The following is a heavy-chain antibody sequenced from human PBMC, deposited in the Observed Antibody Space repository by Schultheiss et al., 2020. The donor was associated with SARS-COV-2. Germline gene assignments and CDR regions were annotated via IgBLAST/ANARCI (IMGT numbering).Heavy chain of an antibody. D-gene: IGHD1-26*01. V-gene: IGHV1-18*01. J-gene: IGHJ6*02. CDR1: GYTFTSYG. CDR2: ISAYNGNT. Sequence: ASVKVSCKASGYTFTSYGISWVRQAPGQGLEWMGWISAYNGNTNYAQKLQGRVTMTTDTSTSTAYMELRSLRSDDTAVYYCARAGLIVGADYYYYGMDVWGQGTTVTSP. CDR3: ARAGLIVGADYYYYGMDV.